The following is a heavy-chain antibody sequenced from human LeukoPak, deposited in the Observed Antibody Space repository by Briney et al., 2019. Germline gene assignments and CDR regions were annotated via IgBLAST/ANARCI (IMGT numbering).Heavy chain of an antibody. J-gene: IGHJ4*02. CDR2: IEHDGTTK. Sequence: GGSLSLSCTVSGFTFSAYWMSWVRQAPGKGLERVANIEHDGTTKFYLDSVKGRFTFSRDNAMNSLFLQMNSLRAEDTAVYYCARDVHGGAFDYWGQGTLVTVSS. V-gene: IGHV3-7*01. CDR1: GFTFSAYW. CDR3: ARDVHGGAFDY. D-gene: IGHD4-23*01.